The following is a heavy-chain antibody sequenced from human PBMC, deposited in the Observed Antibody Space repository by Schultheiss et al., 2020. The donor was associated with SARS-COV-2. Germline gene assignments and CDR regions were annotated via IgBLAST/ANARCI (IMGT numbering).Heavy chain of an antibody. Sequence: GESLKISCAASGFTFSSYAMHWVRQAPGKGLEYVSAISSNGGSTYYADSVKGRFTISRDNSKNTLYLQMNSLRAEDTAVYYCARGTLVGATTPFDYWGQGTLVTVSS. CDR2: ISSNGGST. J-gene: IGHJ4*02. D-gene: IGHD1-26*01. CDR3: ARGTLVGATTPFDY. V-gene: IGHV3-64*04. CDR1: GFTFSSYA.